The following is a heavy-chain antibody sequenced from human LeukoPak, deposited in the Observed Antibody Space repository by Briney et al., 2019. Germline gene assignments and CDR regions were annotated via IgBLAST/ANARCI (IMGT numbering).Heavy chain of an antibody. V-gene: IGHV3-66*01. CDR3: ARGPDLSSGWYGVEY. Sequence: GGSLRLSCAASGFTVSSNYMSWVRQAPGKGLEWVSVIYSGGSTIYYADSVKGRFTISRDNAKNSLYLQMNSLRAEDTAVYYCARGPDLSSGWYGVEYWGQGTLVTVSS. D-gene: IGHD6-19*01. CDR1: GFTVSSNY. CDR2: IYSGGSTI. J-gene: IGHJ4*02.